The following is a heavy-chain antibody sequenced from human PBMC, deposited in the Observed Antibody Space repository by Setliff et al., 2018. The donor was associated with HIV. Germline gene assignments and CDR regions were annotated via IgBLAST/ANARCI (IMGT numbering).Heavy chain of an antibody. CDR2: INHSGST. CDR3: ARGGYDILTGLTKSRFDP. Sequence: SETLSLTCAVYGGSFSGYYWSWIRQPPGKGLEWIGEINHSGSTNYNPSLKSRVTISVDTSKNQFSLKLSSVTAADTAVYYCARGGYDILTGLTKSRFDPRGQGTLVTVSS. CDR1: GGSFSGYY. V-gene: IGHV4-34*01. D-gene: IGHD3-9*01. J-gene: IGHJ5*02.